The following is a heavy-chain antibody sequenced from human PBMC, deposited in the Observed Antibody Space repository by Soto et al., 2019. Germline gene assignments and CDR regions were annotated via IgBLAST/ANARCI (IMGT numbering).Heavy chain of an antibody. D-gene: IGHD5-12*01. Sequence: GGSLRLSCAASGFTFSSYSMNWVRQAPGKGLEWVSSISSSSSYIYYADSVKGRFTISRDNAKNSLYLQMNSLRAEDTAVYYCARDHRYEGYYGMDVWGQGTTVTVSS. CDR1: GFTFSSYS. V-gene: IGHV3-21*01. CDR2: ISSSSSYI. CDR3: ARDHRYEGYYGMDV. J-gene: IGHJ6*02.